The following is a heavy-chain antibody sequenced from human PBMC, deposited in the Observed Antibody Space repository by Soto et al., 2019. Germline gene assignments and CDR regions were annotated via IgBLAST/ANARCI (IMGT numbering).Heavy chain of an antibody. CDR2: IYYSGIT. D-gene: IGHD3-9*01. J-gene: IGHJ4*02. CDR3: ARGHDNYFDY. CDR1: GGSISSDY. V-gene: IGHV4-59*01. Sequence: SETLSLTCTVSGGSISSDYWNWIRQPPGKGLEWIGYIYYSGITNYNPSLKSRVTISVDTSKNQFSLKLTSVTAADTAVYYCARGHDNYFDYWGQGTLVTVSS.